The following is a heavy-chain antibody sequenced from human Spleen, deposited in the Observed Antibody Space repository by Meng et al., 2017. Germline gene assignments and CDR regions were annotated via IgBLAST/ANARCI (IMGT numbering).Heavy chain of an antibody. V-gene: IGHV4-4*02. Sequence: QVQWQESGPGLVKPSGTLSLTCVVSGGSISSIVWWSWVRQPPGKGLEWIGEIYHGGDTNYNPSLKSRVTIAIDTSQNNLSLKLSSVTAADSAVYYCARGPTTMAHDFDYWGQGTLVTVSS. D-gene: IGHD4-11*01. CDR3: ARGPTTMAHDFDY. CDR2: IYHGGDT. J-gene: IGHJ4*02. CDR1: GGSISSIVW.